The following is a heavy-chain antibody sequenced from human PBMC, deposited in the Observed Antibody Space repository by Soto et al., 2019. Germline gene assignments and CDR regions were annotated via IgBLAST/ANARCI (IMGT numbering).Heavy chain of an antibody. D-gene: IGHD1-7*01. V-gene: IGHV1-18*01. CDR2: ISPSNDNS. Sequence: QVQMVQSGAEVKKPGTSVKVSCKASGYAFINYAVTWVRQAPGEGLEWMGWISPSNDNSYSAQKFQDRVTMSTETYSNPADMEVRSLTSADSAVYYCSREGGNTGTSDSWGQGTLGIFSS. CDR3: SREGGNTGTSDS. J-gene: IGHJ5*01. CDR1: GYAFINYA.